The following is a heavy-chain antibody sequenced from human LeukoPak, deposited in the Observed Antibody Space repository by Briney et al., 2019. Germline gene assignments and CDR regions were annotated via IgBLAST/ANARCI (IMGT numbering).Heavy chain of an antibody. CDR2: IYYNGNT. J-gene: IGHJ5*02. CDR1: GGSISSSNYY. D-gene: IGHD5-18*01. V-gene: IGHV4-39*07. CDR3: XXGAGGFSYYNWFDP. Sequence: ASETLSLTCTIYGGSISSSNYYWAWFRQPPVKGLEWIGRIYYNGNTYYNRSLKRRVTISVDRSKNQFSLKLASVTAPDTASYXXXXGAGGFSYYNWFDPWGQETLVTVSS.